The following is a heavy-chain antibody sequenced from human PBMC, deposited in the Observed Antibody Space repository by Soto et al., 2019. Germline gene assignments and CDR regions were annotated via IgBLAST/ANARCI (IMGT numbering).Heavy chain of an antibody. D-gene: IGHD6-13*01. V-gene: IGHV3-23*01. CDR3: AKGGLYNSSWDEGY. J-gene: IGHJ4*02. CDR2: ISASGDST. Sequence: EVQLLESGGALVQPGGSLRLSCAASGFTFSSYAMSWVSQAPGKGLEWVATISASGDSTHNADSVKGRFAISRDNSKSTLDLQLNSLTADDTAVYYCAKGGLYNSSWDEGYWGQGTLVTVSS. CDR1: GFTFSSYA.